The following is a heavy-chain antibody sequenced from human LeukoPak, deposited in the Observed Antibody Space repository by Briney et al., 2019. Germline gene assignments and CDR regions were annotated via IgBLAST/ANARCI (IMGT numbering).Heavy chain of an antibody. CDR2: INPNSGGT. J-gene: IGHJ5*02. Sequence: ASVKVSCKASGYTFTGYYMHWVRQAPGQGLEWMGWINPNSGGTNYAQKFQGRVTMTTDTSTSTAYMELRSLRSDDTAVYYCARSRPIAARGSYWFDPWGQGTLVTVSS. D-gene: IGHD6-6*01. V-gene: IGHV1-2*02. CDR3: ARSRPIAARGSYWFDP. CDR1: GYTFTGYY.